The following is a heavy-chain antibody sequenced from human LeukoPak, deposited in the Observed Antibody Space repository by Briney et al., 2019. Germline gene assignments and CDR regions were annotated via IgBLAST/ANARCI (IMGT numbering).Heavy chain of an antibody. V-gene: IGHV1-2*02. Sequence: ASVKVSCKASEYRFTDKYMHWVRQAPGQGLEWMGRINPNSGGTNYAQKFQGRVTMTRDTSISTAYMELSRLRSDDTAVYYCARWMVRGVINDAFDIWGQGTMVTVSS. CDR3: ARWMVRGVINDAFDI. D-gene: IGHD3-10*01. CDR1: EYRFTDKY. J-gene: IGHJ3*02. CDR2: INPNSGGT.